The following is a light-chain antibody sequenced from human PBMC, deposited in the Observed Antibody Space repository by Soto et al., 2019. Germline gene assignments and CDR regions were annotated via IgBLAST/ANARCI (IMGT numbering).Light chain of an antibody. CDR2: PAS. CDR1: QVISSY. V-gene: IGKV1-9*01. Sequence: IQLTQSPSSLSASVGDRVTITCRASQVISSYLAWYQQKPGKVPKLLISPASTLESGVPSRFSGSGFGTDFTLTISSLQPEDFATYYCQQLYRYPLTFGGGTKVEI. CDR3: QQLYRYPLT. J-gene: IGKJ4*01.